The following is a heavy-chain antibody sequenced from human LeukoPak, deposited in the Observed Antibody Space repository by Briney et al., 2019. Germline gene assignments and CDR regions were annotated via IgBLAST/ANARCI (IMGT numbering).Heavy chain of an antibody. CDR3: AKRHSSGWYSTAYYYYYYMDV. CDR1: GFTFSSYG. CDR2: ISYDGSNK. J-gene: IGHJ6*03. V-gene: IGHV3-30*18. Sequence: PGGSLRLSCAASGFTFSSYGMHWVRQAPGKGLEWVAVISYDGSNKYYADSVKGRFTISRDNSKNTLYLQMNSLRAEDTAVYYCAKRHSSGWYSTAYYYYYYMDVWGKGTTVTVSS. D-gene: IGHD6-19*01.